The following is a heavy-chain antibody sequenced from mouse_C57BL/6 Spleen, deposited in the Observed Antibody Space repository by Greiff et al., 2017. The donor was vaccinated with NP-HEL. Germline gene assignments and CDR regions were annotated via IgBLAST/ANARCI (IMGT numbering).Heavy chain of an antibody. Sequence: EVKLVESGGDLVKPGGSLKLSCAASGFTFSSYGMSWVRQTPDKRLEWVATISSGGSYTYYPDSVKGRFTISRDNAKNTLYLQMSSLKSDDTAMYYCARDYYGSSLDYWGQGTTLTVSS. CDR3: ARDYYGSSLDY. CDR1: GFTFSSYG. V-gene: IGHV5-6*02. CDR2: ISSGGSYT. D-gene: IGHD1-1*01. J-gene: IGHJ2*01.